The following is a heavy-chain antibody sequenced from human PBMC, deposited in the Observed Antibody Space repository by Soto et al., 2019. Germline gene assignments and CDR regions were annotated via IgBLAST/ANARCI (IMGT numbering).Heavy chain of an antibody. Sequence: SETLSLTCTVSGDSLSSGGHYWSWIRQHPGKGLEWVGHIYDSVNTYYSPSLRSRVTISADMSKNQFSLNLRSVTAADTAVYYCARVDHRGYFAILTDYWGQGTLVTVSS. V-gene: IGHV4-31*03. CDR2: IYDSVNT. CDR1: GDSLSSGGHY. CDR3: ARVDHRGYFAILTDY. D-gene: IGHD3-9*01. J-gene: IGHJ4*02.